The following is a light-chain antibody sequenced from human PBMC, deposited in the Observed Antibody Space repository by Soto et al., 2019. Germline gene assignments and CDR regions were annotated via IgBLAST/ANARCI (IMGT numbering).Light chain of an antibody. CDR2: GAS. J-gene: IGKJ1*01. CDR3: QQDCNLPPT. V-gene: IGKV3D-7*01. CDR1: QSVSSSY. Sequence: PGERVTLSCRASQSVSSSYLTWYQQKPGQAPSLLIYGASTRATSIPARFSGSGSGTDFPLTISSLLPEDFAVYYCQQDCNLPPTFGQGSKVEVK.